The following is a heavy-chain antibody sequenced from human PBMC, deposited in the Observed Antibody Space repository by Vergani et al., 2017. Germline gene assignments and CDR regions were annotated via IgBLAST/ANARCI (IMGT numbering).Heavy chain of an antibody. CDR1: GFTFNSYW. Sequence: EVQLVESGGGLVQPGGSLRLSCAASGFTFNSYWMSWVRQAPGKGLEWVANIKQDGSEKYYVDSVKGRFTISRDNAKNSLYLQMNSLRAEDTAVYYCARRGWSVTEYFQHWGQGTLVTVYS. V-gene: IGHV3-7*01. CDR2: IKQDGSEK. CDR3: ARRGWSVTEYFQH. J-gene: IGHJ1*01. D-gene: IGHD3-3*01.